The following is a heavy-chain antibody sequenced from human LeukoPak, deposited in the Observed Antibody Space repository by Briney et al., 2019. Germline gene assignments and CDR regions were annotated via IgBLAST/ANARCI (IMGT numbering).Heavy chain of an antibody. J-gene: IGHJ6*02. CDR3: ARGPELVTYDYYYGMDV. CDR1: GGSFSGYY. D-gene: IGHD1-26*01. V-gene: IGHV4-34*01. Sequence: SETLSLTCAVYGGSFSGYYWSWIRQPPGKGVEWIGEINHSGGTNYNPSLKSRVTISVDTSKNQFSLKLSSVTAADTAVYYCARGPELVTYDYYYGMDVWGQGTTVTVSS. CDR2: INHSGGT.